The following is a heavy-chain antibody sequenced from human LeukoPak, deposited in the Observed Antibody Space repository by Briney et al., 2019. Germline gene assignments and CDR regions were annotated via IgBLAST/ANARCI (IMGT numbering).Heavy chain of an antibody. V-gene: IGHV3-23*01. CDR3: ANGIAARPTYY. CDR1: GFTFSSYP. CDR2: IGGSDGSV. J-gene: IGHJ4*02. D-gene: IGHD6-6*01. Sequence: GGSLRLSCAASGFTFSSYPMSWVRQAPGKGLEWVSVIGGSDGSVYYADSVKGRFTISRDNSKNTLYLQMNSLRAEDTAVYYCANGIAARPTYYWGQGTLVTVSS.